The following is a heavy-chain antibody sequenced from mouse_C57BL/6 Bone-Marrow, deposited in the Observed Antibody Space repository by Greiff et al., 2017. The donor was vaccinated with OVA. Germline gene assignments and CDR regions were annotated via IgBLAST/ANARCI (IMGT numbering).Heavy chain of an antibody. CDR3: ARWGYFDY. J-gene: IGHJ2*01. V-gene: IGHV14-3*01. CDR2: IDPVNGTT. Sequence: VHVKQSVAELVRPGASVKLSCTASGFTIKNTYMHWVKQRPEQGLEWIGRIDPVNGTTKYAPKFQGKATITADTSSNTAYLQLSSLTSEDTAIYYCARWGYFDYWGQGTTLTVSS. CDR1: GFTIKNTY.